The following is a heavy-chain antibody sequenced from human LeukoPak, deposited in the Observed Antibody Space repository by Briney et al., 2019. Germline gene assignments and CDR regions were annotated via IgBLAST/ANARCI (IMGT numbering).Heavy chain of an antibody. CDR1: GFTLSSYS. CDR2: ISSSSSYI. J-gene: IGHJ4*02. V-gene: IGHV3-21*01. CDR3: ATGRSGYYSDY. D-gene: IGHD3-22*01. Sequence: PGGSLRLSCAASGFTLSSYSMNWVRQAPGKGLEWVSSISSSSSYIYYADSAKGRFTISRDNAKNSLYLQMNSLRAEDTAVYYCATGRSGYYSDYWGQGTLNTVSS.